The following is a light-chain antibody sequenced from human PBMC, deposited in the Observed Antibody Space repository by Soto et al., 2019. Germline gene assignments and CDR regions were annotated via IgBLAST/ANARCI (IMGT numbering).Light chain of an antibody. CDR3: VAWDDTLNGVV. Sequence: QLVLTQPPSASGAPGQRLTISCSGSTSNIGATTVNWYQHLPGTAPKLLVYDNDRRPSGVPDRFSGSKSGTSASLVISGLQSEDEADYYCVAWDDTLNGVVFGGGTKVTVL. J-gene: IGLJ3*02. V-gene: IGLV1-44*01. CDR2: DND. CDR1: TSNIGATT.